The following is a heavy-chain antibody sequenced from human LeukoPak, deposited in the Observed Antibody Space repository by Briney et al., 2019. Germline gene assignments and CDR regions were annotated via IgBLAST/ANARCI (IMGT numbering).Heavy chain of an antibody. J-gene: IGHJ4*02. V-gene: IGHV3-7*01. CDR1: GFTFSSYY. CDR2: INEDGSEK. Sequence: GGSLRLSCAASGFTFSSYYMTWVRQAPGKGLEWVANINEDGSEKYYVDSVKGRFTISRDNAANSLYLQMNSLRAEDTAVYYCARGDYDYVWGSYRYGSVIDYWGQGTLVTVSS. D-gene: IGHD3-16*02. CDR3: ARGDYDYVWGSYRYGSVIDY.